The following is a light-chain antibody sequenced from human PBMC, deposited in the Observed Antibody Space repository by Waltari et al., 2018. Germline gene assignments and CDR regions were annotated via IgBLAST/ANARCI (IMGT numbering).Light chain of an antibody. CDR3: QQYGTSPPLT. CDR1: QSVSTYY. CDR2: GAS. V-gene: IGKV3-20*01. Sequence: RGSQSVSTYYLAWYQHKPGQAPRLVIYGASTRAAGIPDRFSGSGSVTDFTLTISGLEPEDFAVYYCQQYGTSPPLTFGGGTKVEIK. J-gene: IGKJ4*01.